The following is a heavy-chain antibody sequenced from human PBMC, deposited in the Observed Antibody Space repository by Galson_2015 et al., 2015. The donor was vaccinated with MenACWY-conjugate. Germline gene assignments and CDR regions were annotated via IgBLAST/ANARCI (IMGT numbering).Heavy chain of an antibody. J-gene: IGHJ6*02. Sequence: ETLSLTCTVSGGSISSNYWSWIRQPPGKGLEWIGYIYYSGSTNYNPSLKSRVTISVDTSKNQFSLKLSSVTAADTAVYYCAREAAASGYYYYGMDVWGQGTTVTVSS. CDR2: IYYSGST. CDR1: GGSISSNY. CDR3: AREAAASGYYYYGMDV. D-gene: IGHD6-13*01. V-gene: IGHV4-59*01.